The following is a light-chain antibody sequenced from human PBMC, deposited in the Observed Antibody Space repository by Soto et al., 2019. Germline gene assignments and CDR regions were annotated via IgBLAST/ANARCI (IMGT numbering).Light chain of an antibody. CDR3: QQYNNWPPWT. V-gene: IGKV3-15*01. Sequence: EIVMTQSPATLSVSPRERATLSCRASQSVSSNLAWYQQKPGQAPRLLIYGASTRATGIPAWFRGSGSGTVFTLTISSLQSEDFAVYCCQQYNNWPPWTFGQGPKVEIK. CDR2: GAS. J-gene: IGKJ1*01. CDR1: QSVSSN.